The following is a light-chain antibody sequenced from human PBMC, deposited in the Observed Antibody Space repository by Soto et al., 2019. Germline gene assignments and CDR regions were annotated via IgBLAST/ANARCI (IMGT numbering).Light chain of an antibody. CDR1: SRDIGSYNL. V-gene: IGLV2-14*02. Sequence: QSALTQPASVSGSPGQSITISCTGTSRDIGSYNLVSWYQQHPGKAPKLMIYEGNKRPSGVSNRFSVSKSGNTASLTISGLQAEDEGDYYCSSYAGTNNVRVFGSGTKVTVL. J-gene: IGLJ1*01. CDR2: EGN. CDR3: SSYAGTNNVRV.